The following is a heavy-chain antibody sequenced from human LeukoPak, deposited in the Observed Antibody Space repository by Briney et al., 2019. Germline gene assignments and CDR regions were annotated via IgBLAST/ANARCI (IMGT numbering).Heavy chain of an antibody. CDR2: IYSGGNT. D-gene: IGHD1-1*01. Sequence: PGGSLRLSCAASGFTVSSNYMSWVRQAPGKGLEWVSVIYSGGNTYYADSVKGRFTISRDNSKNTLYLQMNSLRAEDTVVYYCAKDLRPDGINDFDHWGQGTLVTVSS. V-gene: IGHV3-53*01. J-gene: IGHJ4*02. CDR1: GFTVSSNY. CDR3: AKDLRPDGINDFDH.